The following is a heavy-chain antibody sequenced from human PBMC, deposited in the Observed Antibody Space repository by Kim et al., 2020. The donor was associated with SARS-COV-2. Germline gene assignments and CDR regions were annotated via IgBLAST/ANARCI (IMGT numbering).Heavy chain of an antibody. J-gene: IGHJ6*02. CDR2: IYSGGSI. Sequence: GGSLRLSCAASGLTVSSNYMSWVRQAPGKGLEWVSVIYSGGSIFYADSVKGRFTISRHNSKNTLYLQMNSLRAEDTAVYYCTRDLGDYGMDVWGQGTTVTVSS. V-gene: IGHV3-53*04. CDR3: TRDLGDYGMDV. D-gene: IGHD3-10*01. CDR1: GLTVSSNY.